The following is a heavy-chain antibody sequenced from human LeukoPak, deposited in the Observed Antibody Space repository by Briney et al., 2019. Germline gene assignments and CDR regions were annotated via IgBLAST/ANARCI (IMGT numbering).Heavy chain of an antibody. Sequence: PGGSLRLSCAASGFTFSSYSMNWVRQAPGKGLEWVSSISSSRSYIYDADTMKGRFTIYRENAKTSLYVQMNRRRAECTVVYYWSRDSGYYYDGSVEGLFDGWGQGSLVTVSA. V-gene: IGHV3-21*01. J-gene: IGHJ4*02. CDR2: ISSSRSYI. CDR1: GFTFSSYS. CDR3: SRDSGYYYDGSVEGLFDG. D-gene: IGHD3-22*01.